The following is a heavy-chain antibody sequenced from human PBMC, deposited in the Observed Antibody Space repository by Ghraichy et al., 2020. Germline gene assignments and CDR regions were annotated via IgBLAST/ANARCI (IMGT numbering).Heavy chain of an antibody. J-gene: IGHJ5*02. CDR1: GYTFTSYG. Sequence: ASVKVSCKASGYTFTSYGISWVRQAPGQGLEWMGWISAYNGNTNYAQKLQGRVTMTTDTSTSTAYMELRSLRFDDTAVYYCAREGYCSGGSCYSNWFDPWCQGTVVTVSS. D-gene: IGHD2-15*01. V-gene: IGHV1-18*01. CDR3: AREGYCSGGSCYSNWFDP. CDR2: ISAYNGNT.